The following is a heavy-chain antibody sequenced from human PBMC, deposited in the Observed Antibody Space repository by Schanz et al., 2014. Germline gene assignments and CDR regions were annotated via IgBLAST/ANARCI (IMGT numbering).Heavy chain of an antibody. CDR2: ISSGSSYA. Sequence: EVRLVESGGGLVQPGGSLRLSCEASGFDFNSYSMNWVRQVPGKGLEWVSDISSGSSYANYADSVKGRFTISRDNAKNSMYLHMKSLRGEDTAVYYCARDNYYGSGSCAYWGQGTLVTVSS. J-gene: IGHJ4*02. CDR1: GFDFNSYS. V-gene: IGHV3-48*04. D-gene: IGHD3-10*01. CDR3: ARDNYYGSGSCAY.